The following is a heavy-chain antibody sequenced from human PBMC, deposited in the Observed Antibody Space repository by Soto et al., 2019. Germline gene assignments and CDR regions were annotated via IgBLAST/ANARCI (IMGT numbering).Heavy chain of an antibody. D-gene: IGHD6-25*01. CDR3: ARRAESGAFDI. J-gene: IGHJ3*02. V-gene: IGHV4-39*01. Sequence: SETLSLTCTVSGGSISSSSYYWGWIRQPPGKGLEWIGSIYYSGSTYYNPSLKSRVTISVDTSKNQFSLKLSSVTAADTAVYYCARRAESGAFDIWGQGTMVTVSS. CDR2: IYYSGST. CDR1: GGSISSSSYY.